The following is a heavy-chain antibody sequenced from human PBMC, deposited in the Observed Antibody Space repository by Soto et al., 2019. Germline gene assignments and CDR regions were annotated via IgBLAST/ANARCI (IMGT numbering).Heavy chain of an antibody. Sequence: PSETLSLTCTVSGGSISSSSYYWGWIRQPPGKVLDLIGCIYYSGSTYYNPSLKSRVTISVYTSKNQFSLKLSSVTAADTVVYYCARVLWATVTIGDIWFDPWGQGTLVTVSS. CDR2: IYYSGST. CDR3: ARVLWATVTIGDIWFDP. CDR1: GGSISSSSYY. V-gene: IGHV4-39*01. D-gene: IGHD4-4*01. J-gene: IGHJ5*02.